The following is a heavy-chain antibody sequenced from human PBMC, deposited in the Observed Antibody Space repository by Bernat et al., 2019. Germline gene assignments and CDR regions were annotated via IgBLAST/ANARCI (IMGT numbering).Heavy chain of an antibody. J-gene: IGHJ4*02. D-gene: IGHD3-3*01. Sequence: GYTFTNYYIHWVRQAPGQGLEWMGRINPNGGGTDFAQRFQGSVTMTRDTSIRTAYMELSGVTSDDTAIYYCARYYDFWSGYDSWGQGTLVTVSS. CDR1: GYTFTNYY. V-gene: IGHV1-2*06. CDR3: ARYYDFWSGYDS. CDR2: INPNGGGT.